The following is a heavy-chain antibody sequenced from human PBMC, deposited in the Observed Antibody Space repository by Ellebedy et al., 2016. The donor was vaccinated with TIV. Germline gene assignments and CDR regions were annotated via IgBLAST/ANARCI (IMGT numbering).Heavy chain of an antibody. D-gene: IGHD2/OR15-2a*01. CDR3: TRHCSNSACHAYYYYYGMDV. CDR2: TSPYNGDT. J-gene: IGHJ6*02. Sequence: AASVKVSCKTSGDTFTSYANSCVRQAPGKGLAWMAWTSPYNGDTKLAQRFQDKVTLTTDTSTSTVYMELRSLRSDDSAMYYCTRHCSNSACHAYYYYYGMDVWGQGSSVTVSS. CDR1: GDTFTSYA. V-gene: IGHV1-18*01.